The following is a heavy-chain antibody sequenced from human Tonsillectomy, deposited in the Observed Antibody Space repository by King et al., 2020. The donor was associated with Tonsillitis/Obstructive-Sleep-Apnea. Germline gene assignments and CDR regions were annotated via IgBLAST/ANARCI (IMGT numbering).Heavy chain of an antibody. J-gene: IGHJ4*02. CDR2: INHSGST. D-gene: IGHD1-26*01. Sequence: VQLQQWGAGLLKPSETLSLTCAVYGGSFSGYYWSWIRQPPGKGLEWIGEINHSGSTNYNPSLKSRVTISVDTSKNQFSLKLSSVTAADTAVYYCARGVSSGESGRYGPRGYYFDYWGQGTLVTVSS. V-gene: IGHV4-34*01. CDR3: ARGVSSGESGRYGPRGYYFDY. CDR1: GGSFSGYY.